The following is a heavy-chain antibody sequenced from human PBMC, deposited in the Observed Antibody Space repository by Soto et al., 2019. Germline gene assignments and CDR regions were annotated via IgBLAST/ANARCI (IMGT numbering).Heavy chain of an antibody. V-gene: IGHV3-23*01. Sequence: EVHLLESGGGLVQPGGSLRLSCAASGFSFSSYAMVWVRQAPGKGLEWVSVISARGGSLYFAGSVKGRFTISRDNSKNVLSLEMNSLSAEDTATYFCAKGSFEYSASVDNWGQGTLVVVSS. CDR3: AKGSFEYSASVDN. CDR1: GFSFSSYA. CDR2: ISARGGSL. J-gene: IGHJ4*02. D-gene: IGHD5-12*01.